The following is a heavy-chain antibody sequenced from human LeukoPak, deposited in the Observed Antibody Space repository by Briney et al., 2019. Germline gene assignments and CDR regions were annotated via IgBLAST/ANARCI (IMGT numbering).Heavy chain of an antibody. CDR1: GYSFTSYW. J-gene: IGHJ4*02. CDR2: IYPGDSDT. Sequence: GESLKISCKGSGYSFTSYWIGWVRQMPGKGLEKMGIIYPGDSDTRYSPSFQGHVTISADKSISTAYLQWSSLKAADPAMYYCARSEHYYDSSGYHYFDYWGQGTLVTVSS. CDR3: ARSEHYYDSSGYHYFDY. D-gene: IGHD3-22*01. V-gene: IGHV5-51*01.